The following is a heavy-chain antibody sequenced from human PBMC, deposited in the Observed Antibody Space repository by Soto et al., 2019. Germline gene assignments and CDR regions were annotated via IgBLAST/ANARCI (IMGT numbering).Heavy chain of an antibody. V-gene: IGHV3-30-3*01. CDR2: ISYDGSNK. CDR1: GFTFSSYA. J-gene: IGHJ4*02. CDR3: ARHKRDLRFLEWSYYFDY. D-gene: IGHD3-3*01. Sequence: QVQLVESGGGVVQPGRSLRLSCAASGFTFSSYAMHWVRQAPGKGLEWVVVISYDGSNKYYADSVKGRFTISRDNSKNTLYLQMNSLRAEDTAVYYCARHKRDLRFLEWSYYFDYWGQGTLVTVSS.